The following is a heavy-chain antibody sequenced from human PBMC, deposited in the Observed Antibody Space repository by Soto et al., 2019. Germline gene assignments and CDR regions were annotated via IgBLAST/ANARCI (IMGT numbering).Heavy chain of an antibody. Sequence: PSETLSLTCTVSGGSISSSSYYWGWIRQPPGKGLEWIGSIYYSGSTYYNPSLKSRVTISVDTSKNQFSLKLSSVTAADTAVYYCARGGEGQITAMVQPRGTGWFDPWGQGTLVTVSS. CDR2: IYYSGST. V-gene: IGHV4-39*01. CDR3: ARGGEGQITAMVQPRGTGWFDP. D-gene: IGHD5-18*01. CDR1: GGSISSSSYY. J-gene: IGHJ5*02.